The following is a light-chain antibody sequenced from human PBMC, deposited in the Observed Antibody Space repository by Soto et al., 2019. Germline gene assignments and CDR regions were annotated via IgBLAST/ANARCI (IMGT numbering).Light chain of an antibody. CDR2: TAS. CDR1: QSISSY. CDR3: QQSFTNPPWT. Sequence: DIQMTQSPSSLSASVGDRVTITCRTSQSISSYLNWYQQKPGKAPKLLISTASSLQSGVPSRFSGSGSGTDFTLSISSLQPEDFATYYCQQSFTNPPWTFGQGTKVEIK. J-gene: IGKJ1*01. V-gene: IGKV1-39*01.